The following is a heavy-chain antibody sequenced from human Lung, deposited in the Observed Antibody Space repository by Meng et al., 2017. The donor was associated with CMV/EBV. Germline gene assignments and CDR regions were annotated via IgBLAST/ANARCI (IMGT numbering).Heavy chain of an antibody. CDR3: AKDISFSLLGFFDF. CDR2: IRWNSGSI. Sequence: SXAASGFIFDDYAMHWVRQAPGKGLECVSGIRWNSGSIGYADSVKGRFTVSRDNAKNSLYLQMNSLRAEDTALYYCAKDISFSLLGFFDFWGQGTXVTVSS. D-gene: IGHD2/OR15-2a*01. CDR1: GFIFDDYA. J-gene: IGHJ4*02. V-gene: IGHV3-9*01.